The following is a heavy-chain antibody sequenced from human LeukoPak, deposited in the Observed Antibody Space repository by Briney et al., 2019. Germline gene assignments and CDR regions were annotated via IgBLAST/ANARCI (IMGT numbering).Heavy chain of an antibody. V-gene: IGHV1-69*06. D-gene: IGHD3-9*01. CDR3: ARHAGIRYFDWLLRHNAFDI. CDR2: IIPTFGTA. Sequence: ASVKVSCKASGGTFSSYAISWVRQAPGQGLEWMGGIIPTFGTANYAQKFQGRVTITADKSTSTAYMELSSLRSEDTAVYYCARHAGIRYFDWLLRHNAFDIWGQGTMVTVSS. CDR1: GGTFSSYA. J-gene: IGHJ3*02.